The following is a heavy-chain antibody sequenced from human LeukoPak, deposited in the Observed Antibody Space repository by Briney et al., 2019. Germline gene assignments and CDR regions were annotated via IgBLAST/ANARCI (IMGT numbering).Heavy chain of an antibody. V-gene: IGHV3-15*01. CDR1: GFTFSNAW. CDR2: TKSKTDGGTT. CDR3: TTDSPGYYYGSGSYPYFDY. Sequence: GGSLRLSCAASGFTFSNAWMSWVRQAPGKGLEWVGRTKSKTDGGTTDYAAPVKGRFTISRDDSKNTLYLQMNSLKTEDTAVYYCTTDSPGYYYGSGSYPYFDYWGQGTLVTVSS. D-gene: IGHD3-10*01. J-gene: IGHJ4*02.